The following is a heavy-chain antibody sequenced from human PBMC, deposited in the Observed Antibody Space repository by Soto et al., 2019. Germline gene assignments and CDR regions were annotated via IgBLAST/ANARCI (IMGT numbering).Heavy chain of an antibody. CDR2: IRGSGDSI. CDR1: GFAFSQYY. Sequence: GGSLRLSCAASGFAFSQYYMSWVRQAPGRGLEWVSSIRGSGDSIHYADSVKGRFAISRDNARNSLYLQMNSLGADDTAVYYCARLGGYCSGDSCYWGYFDYWAQGTLVTVSS. J-gene: IGHJ4*02. CDR3: ARLGGYCSGDSCYWGYFDY. D-gene: IGHD2-15*01. V-gene: IGHV3-11*01.